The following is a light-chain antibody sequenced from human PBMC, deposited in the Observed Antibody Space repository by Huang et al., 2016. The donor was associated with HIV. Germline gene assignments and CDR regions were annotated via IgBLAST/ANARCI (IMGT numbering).Light chain of an antibody. CDR2: GAS. CDR1: QSISTY. CDR3: QQYNNWPPEVT. V-gene: IGKV3-15*01. J-gene: IGKJ3*01. Sequence: ELVLTQSPATLSVSPGERATLSCRARQSISTYLAWYQHKPAQAPRLLIYGASTRASGIPARFSGSGSGTEFTLTISSLQSEDFAVYYCQQYNNWPPEVTFGPGTKVDIK.